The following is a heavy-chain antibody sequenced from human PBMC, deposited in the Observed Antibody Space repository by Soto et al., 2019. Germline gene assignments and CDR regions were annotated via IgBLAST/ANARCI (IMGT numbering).Heavy chain of an antibody. CDR3: ARGRSGYSYGVNDY. CDR1: DDSVTSHC. V-gene: IGHV4-59*02. CDR2: INYSGCS. D-gene: IGHD5-18*01. J-gene: IGHJ4*02. Sequence: SETLSLTCSFSDDSVTSHCLTWIRQSPEKGLEWIAYINYSGCSHYNPSLKSRVTISVDTSKNQFSLKLSSVTAADTAVYYCARGRSGYSYGVNDYWGQGTLVTVSS.